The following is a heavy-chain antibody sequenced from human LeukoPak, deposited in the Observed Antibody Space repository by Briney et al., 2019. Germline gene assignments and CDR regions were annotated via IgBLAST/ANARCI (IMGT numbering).Heavy chain of an antibody. D-gene: IGHD5-18*01. CDR2: ISYDGSNK. V-gene: IGHV3-30*18. CDR1: GFTFSSYG. CDR3: AKSSGIQLWLHFDY. J-gene: IGHJ4*02. Sequence: GGSLRLSCAASGFTFSSYGMHWVRQAPGKGLEWVAVISYDGSNKYYADSVKGRFTISRDNSKNTLYLQMNSLRAEDTAVYYCAKSSGIQLWLHFDYWGQRTLVTVSS.